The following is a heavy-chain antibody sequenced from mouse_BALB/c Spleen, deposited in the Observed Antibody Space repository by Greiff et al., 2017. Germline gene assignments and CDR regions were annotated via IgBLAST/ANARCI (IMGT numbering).Heavy chain of an antibody. CDR2: IYPGSGNT. CDR3: ARSYDGYAY. J-gene: IGHJ3*01. V-gene: IGHV1-77*01. Sequence: QVQLQQSGAELARPGASVKLSCKASGYTFTDYYINWVKQRTGQGLEWIGEIYPGSGNTYYNEKFKGKATLTADKSSSTAYMQLSSLTSEDSAVYFCARSYDGYAYWGQGTRVTVSA. D-gene: IGHD2-3*01. CDR1: GYTFTDYY.